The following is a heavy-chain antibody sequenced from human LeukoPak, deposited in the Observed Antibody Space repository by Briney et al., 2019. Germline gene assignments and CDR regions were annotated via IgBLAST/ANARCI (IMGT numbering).Heavy chain of an antibody. CDR2: INYSGST. D-gene: IGHD2-21*02. CDR1: GGSISSYY. V-gene: IGHV4-59*01. Sequence: PWETLSLTCTVSGGSISSYYWSWIRQPPGKGLVWIGYINYSGSTNYNPSLKSRVTISVDTSKNQFSLKLCSVTAADTAVYYCARARAGVVTAIDAFDIWGQGTMVTVSS. CDR3: ARARAGVVTAIDAFDI. J-gene: IGHJ3*02.